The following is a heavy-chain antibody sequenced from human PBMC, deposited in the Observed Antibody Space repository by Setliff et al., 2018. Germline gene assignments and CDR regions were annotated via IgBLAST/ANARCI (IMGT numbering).Heavy chain of an antibody. Sequence: SETLSLTCAVSGYSISSGYSWGWIRQPPGKGLEWIGSMDHSGSINYNPSLKSRLTISRDTSKNQVSLKLNSVTATDTAVYYCARDLGHGGDSDYWGQGILVTVSS. CDR1: GYSISSGYS. J-gene: IGHJ4*02. CDR3: ARDLGHGGDSDY. D-gene: IGHD2-21*02. CDR2: MDHSGSI. V-gene: IGHV4-38-2*02.